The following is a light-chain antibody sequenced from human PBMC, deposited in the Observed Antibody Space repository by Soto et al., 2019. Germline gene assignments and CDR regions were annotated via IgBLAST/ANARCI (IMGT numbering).Light chain of an antibody. J-gene: IGLJ1*01. CDR1: SSDVGGYNY. CDR2: DVS. V-gene: IGLV2-11*01. CDR3: CSYAGRSTPYV. Sequence: QSALTQPRSVSGSPGQSVTISCTGTSSDVGGYNYASWYQQHPGKVPKLMIYDVSKRPSGVPDRFSGSKSGNTASLTISGLQADDEADYYCCSYAGRSTPYVFGTGTKVTVL.